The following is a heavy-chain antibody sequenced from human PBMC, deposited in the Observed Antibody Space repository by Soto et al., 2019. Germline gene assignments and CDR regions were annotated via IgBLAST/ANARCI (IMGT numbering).Heavy chain of an antibody. V-gene: IGHV1-69*11. D-gene: IGHD6-19*01. Sequence: VQLVQSGAEVRKPGSSVKVSCQVSGVTFSTSTITWVRQAPGQELEWMGSIIPILGTAKSTQKFQGRVTITADESASVAYMELSSLTSEDTAVYYCARAGFVSGWNEFSGMDVWGQGTTVTFSS. CDR1: GVTFSTST. CDR2: IIPILGTA. CDR3: ARAGFVSGWNEFSGMDV. J-gene: IGHJ6*02.